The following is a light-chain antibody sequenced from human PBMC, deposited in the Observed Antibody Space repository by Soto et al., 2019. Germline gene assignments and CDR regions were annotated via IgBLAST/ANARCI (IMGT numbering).Light chain of an antibody. CDR3: QQYNYCPRNT. CDR1: QSVSSN. J-gene: IGKJ2*01. CDR2: GAS. Sequence: EIVMTQSPATLSVSPGERATLSCRASQSVSSNLAWYQQKPGQAPRLLIYGASTRATGIPGRFSGSGSGTEFTLTISSLQSEDFAVYYCQQYNYCPRNTFGQWTKLEIK. V-gene: IGKV3-15*01.